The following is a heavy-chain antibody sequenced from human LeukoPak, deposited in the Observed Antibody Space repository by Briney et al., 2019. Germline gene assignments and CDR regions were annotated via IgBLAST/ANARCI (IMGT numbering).Heavy chain of an antibody. D-gene: IGHD3-10*01. CDR3: ARLTGNYGDY. V-gene: IGHV3-21*01. Sequence: GGSLRLSCAASGFTFSSYSMSWVRQAPGKGLEWVSSISSSSSYIYYADSVKGRFTISRENAKNSLYLQMDSLRAEDTAVYYCARLTGNYGDYWGQGTLVTVSS. J-gene: IGHJ4*02. CDR1: GFTFSSYS. CDR2: ISSSSSYI.